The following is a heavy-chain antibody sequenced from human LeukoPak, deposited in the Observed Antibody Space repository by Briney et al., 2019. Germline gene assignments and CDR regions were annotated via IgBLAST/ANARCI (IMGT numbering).Heavy chain of an antibody. D-gene: IGHD3-10*01. CDR1: GGSFSGYY. Sequence: PSETLSLTCAVYGGSFSGYYWSWIRQPPGKGLEWIGEINHSGSTNYNPSLKSRVTISVDTSKNQFSLKLSSVTAADTAVYYCARHYDAGKDDAFHIWGQGTMVTVSS. V-gene: IGHV4-34*01. J-gene: IGHJ3*02. CDR2: INHSGST. CDR3: ARHYDAGKDDAFHI.